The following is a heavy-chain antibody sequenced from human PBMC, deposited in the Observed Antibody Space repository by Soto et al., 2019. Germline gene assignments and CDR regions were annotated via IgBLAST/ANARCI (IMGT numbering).Heavy chain of an antibody. CDR2: IYVTGAV. V-gene: IGHV4-31*03. Sequence: SATLSLTCRVSGAALNSGNYYWSWIRRVPGKGLEWIGHIYVTGAVDYNPSLRHRITISQDTSVRQFSLNLRLVTAADTAVYYCARLRIATNNYKWFDSWGQGTLVTVSA. J-gene: IGHJ5*01. CDR3: ARLRIATNNYKWFDS. CDR1: GAALNSGNYY. D-gene: IGHD2-21*01.